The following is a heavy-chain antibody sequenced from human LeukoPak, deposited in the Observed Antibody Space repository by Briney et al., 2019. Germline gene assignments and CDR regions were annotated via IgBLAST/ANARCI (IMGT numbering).Heavy chain of an antibody. Sequence: GGSLRLSCTASGFTFSSYAMSWVRQAPGKGLEWVSAISGSGGSTYYAGSVKGRFTISRDNSKNTLYLQMNSLRAEDTAVYYCAKDPSSSWYSGFDYWGQGTLVTVSS. V-gene: IGHV3-23*01. J-gene: IGHJ4*02. CDR2: ISGSGGST. CDR3: AKDPSSSWYSGFDY. D-gene: IGHD6-13*01. CDR1: GFTFSSYA.